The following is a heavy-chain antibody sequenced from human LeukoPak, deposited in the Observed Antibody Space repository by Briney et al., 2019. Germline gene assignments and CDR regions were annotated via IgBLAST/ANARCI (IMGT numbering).Heavy chain of an antibody. CDR1: GGSISSYY. CDR3: ARLGYGSGSYYSVPDY. J-gene: IGHJ4*02. D-gene: IGHD3-10*01. Sequence: SETLSLTCTVSGGSISSYYWSWIRQPPGKGLEWIGYIYYSGSTYYNPSLKSRVTISVDTSKNQFSLKLSSVTAADTAVYYCARLGYGSGSYYSVPDYWGQGTLVTVSS. V-gene: IGHV4-59*08. CDR2: IYYSGST.